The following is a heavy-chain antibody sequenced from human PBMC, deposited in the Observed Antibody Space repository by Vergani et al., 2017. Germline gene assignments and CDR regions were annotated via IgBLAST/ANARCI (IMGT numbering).Heavy chain of an antibody. CDR3: ARGNYYGSGSYVYP. CDR1: GATVSGND. CDR2: IYSGDET. D-gene: IGHD3-10*01. J-gene: IGHJ5*02. Sequence: ELQLVESGGGLVQPGGSLRLSCAASGATVSGNDRTWVRQEPGKGLEVVSHIYSGDETYNADSVKGRVTISRETSKNTLHLQINNLRVEDTAVYYCARGNYYGSGSYVYPWGQGTLVTVSS. V-gene: IGHV3-66*02.